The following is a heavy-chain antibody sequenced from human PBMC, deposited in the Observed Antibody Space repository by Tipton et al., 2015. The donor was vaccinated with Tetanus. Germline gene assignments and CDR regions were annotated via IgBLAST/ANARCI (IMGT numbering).Heavy chain of an antibody. V-gene: IGHV4-39*07. J-gene: IGHJ6*02. D-gene: IGHD3-10*01. CDR3: ARGDYDGSGTYDV. CDR2: AYYSGST. CDR1: GGSISSSSYY. Sequence: TLSLTCTVSGGSISSSSYYWGWIRQPPGKGLEWIGSAYYSGSTYYNPSLKSRVTLSLDTTKKQVSLKLSSVTAADTAVYYWARGDYDGSGTYDVWGQGTTVTVPS.